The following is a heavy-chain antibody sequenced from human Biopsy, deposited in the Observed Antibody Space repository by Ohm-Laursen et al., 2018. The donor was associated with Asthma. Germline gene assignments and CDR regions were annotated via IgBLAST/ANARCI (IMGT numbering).Heavy chain of an antibody. V-gene: IGHV1-24*01. Sequence: SVKVSCKAPGGTFSNFAISWVRQAPGQGLEWMGGHDHEEGGTVNARRFQGGVTMTEDTSTDTAYMELSSLSSDDTAVYYCASDFPKDYVRYNFQFWGQGTLVTVSS. CDR1: GGTFSNFA. D-gene: IGHD4-17*01. CDR2: HDHEEGGT. J-gene: IGHJ4*02. CDR3: ASDFPKDYVRYNFQF.